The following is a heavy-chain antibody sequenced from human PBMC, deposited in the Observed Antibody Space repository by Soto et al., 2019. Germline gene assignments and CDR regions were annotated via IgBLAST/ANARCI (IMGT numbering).Heavy chain of an antibody. J-gene: IGHJ3*02. CDR1: GFTFSSYG. CDR2: ISYDGSNK. D-gene: IGHD2-2*02. Sequence: HPGGSLRLSCAASGFTFSSYGMHWVRQAPGKGLEWVAVISYDGSNKYYADSVKGRFTISRDNSKNTLCLQMNSLRAEDTAVYYCAKDHTLDAFDIWGQGTMVTVSS. CDR3: AKDHTLDAFDI. V-gene: IGHV3-30*18.